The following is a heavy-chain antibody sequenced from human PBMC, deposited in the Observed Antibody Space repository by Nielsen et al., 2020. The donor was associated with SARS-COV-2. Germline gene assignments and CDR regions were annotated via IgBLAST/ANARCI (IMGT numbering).Heavy chain of an antibody. Sequence: ASVKVSCKASGYTFTSYGISWVRQAPGQGLEWMGWISAYNGNTNYAQKLQGRVTMTTDTSTSTAYMELRSLRSDDTAVYYCARGKWNMVRGRKVLYFDYWGQGTLVTVSS. CDR3: ARGKWNMVRGRKVLYFDY. D-gene: IGHD3-10*01. CDR1: GYTFTSYG. J-gene: IGHJ4*02. V-gene: IGHV1-18*01. CDR2: ISAYNGNT.